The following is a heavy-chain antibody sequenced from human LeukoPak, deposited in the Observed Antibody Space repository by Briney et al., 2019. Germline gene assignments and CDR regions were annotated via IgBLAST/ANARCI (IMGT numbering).Heavy chain of an antibody. CDR2: INHSGST. CDR3: ARGLLGISGS. D-gene: IGHD3-10*01. CDR1: GGSFSGYY. J-gene: IGHJ4*02. V-gene: IGHV4-34*01. Sequence: PSETLSLTCAVYGGSFSGYYWSWIRQPPGKGLEWIGEINHSGSTNYNPSLKSRVTISVDTSKNQFSLKLSSVTAADTAVYYCARGLLGISGSWGQGTLVTVSS.